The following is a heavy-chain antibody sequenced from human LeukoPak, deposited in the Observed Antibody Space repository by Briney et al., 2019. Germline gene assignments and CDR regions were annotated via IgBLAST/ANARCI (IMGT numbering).Heavy chain of an antibody. CDR1: GFTFSSYG. J-gene: IGHJ4*02. Sequence: AGGSLRLSCAASGFTFSSYGMHWVRQAPGKGLEWVAVISYDGSNKYYADSVKGRFTISRDNSKNTLYLQMNSLRAEDTAVYYCAKDSEYGDLEYYFDYWGQGTLVTVSS. CDR3: AKDSEYGDLEYYFDY. V-gene: IGHV3-30*18. D-gene: IGHD4-17*01. CDR2: ISYDGSNK.